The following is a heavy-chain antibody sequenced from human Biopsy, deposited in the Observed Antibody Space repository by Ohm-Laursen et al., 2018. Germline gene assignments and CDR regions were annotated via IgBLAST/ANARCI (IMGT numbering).Heavy chain of an antibody. CDR2: MSYGESA. CDR1: GGSISSSSYF. Sequence: SDTLSLTWTVSGGSISSSSYFWGWIRQTPGKGLEWIGSMSYGESARYLPSLKSRVTLSVDTSKNQLSLSLSSVTAADTAVYYCVRGVDYYDPYHYYALDVWGQGTTVTVSS. V-gene: IGHV4-39*01. CDR3: VRGVDYYDPYHYYALDV. J-gene: IGHJ6*02. D-gene: IGHD3-22*01.